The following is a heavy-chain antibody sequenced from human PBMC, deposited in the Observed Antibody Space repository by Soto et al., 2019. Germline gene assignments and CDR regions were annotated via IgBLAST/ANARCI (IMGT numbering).Heavy chain of an antibody. CDR3: ARDRYYGSGTYYNFYYGMDV. J-gene: IGHJ6*02. CDR2: IYYSGNT. D-gene: IGHD3-10*01. V-gene: IGHV4-30-4*01. CDR1: GDSISSGDYY. Sequence: QVQLQESGPGLVKPSQTLSLTCSVSGDSISSGDYYWNWIRQPPGKGLEWIGYIYYSGNTYYNPSLRSRVTISLDRSENQFSLKLSFVTAADTAVYYCARDRYYGSGTYYNFYYGMDVWGQGTTVTVSS.